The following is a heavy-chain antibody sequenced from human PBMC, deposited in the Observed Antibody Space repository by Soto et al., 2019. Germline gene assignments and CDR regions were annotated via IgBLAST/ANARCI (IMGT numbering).Heavy chain of an antibody. CDR2: IDWDDDK. CDR1: GFSLSTSGMC. V-gene: IGHV2-70*11. CDR3: ARMYSSSWSSGYMDF. D-gene: IGHD6-13*01. Sequence: GSGPTLVNPTQTLTPTCTFSGFSLSTSGMCVSWIRQPPGKALEWLARIDWDDDKYYSTSLKTRLTISKDTSKNQVVLTMTNMDPVDTATYYCARMYSSSWSSGYMDFWGKGTTVTVSS. J-gene: IGHJ6*03.